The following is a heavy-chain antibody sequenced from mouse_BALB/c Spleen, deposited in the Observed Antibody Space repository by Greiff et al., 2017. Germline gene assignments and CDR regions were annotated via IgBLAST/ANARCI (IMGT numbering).Heavy chain of an antibody. CDR3: AREKYVGAY. CDR1: GFSLTRYG. Sequence: VKLVESGPGLVAPSQSLSITCTVSGFSLTRYGVHWVRQPPGKGLEWLGVIWAGGSTNYNSALMSRLTISKDNSKSQVFLKMNSLQTDDTAIYYCAREKYVGAYWGQGTLVAVSA. D-gene: IGHD2-10*02. J-gene: IGHJ3*01. CDR2: IWAGGST. V-gene: IGHV2-9*02.